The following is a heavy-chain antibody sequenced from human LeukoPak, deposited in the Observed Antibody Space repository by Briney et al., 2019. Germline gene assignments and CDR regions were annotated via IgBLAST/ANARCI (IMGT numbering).Heavy chain of an antibody. D-gene: IGHD5-12*01. CDR1: GFTFSSYG. J-gene: IGHJ4*02. V-gene: IGHV3-33*01. CDR3: ASAISGYDFGKDY. Sequence: GGSLRLSCAASGFTFSSYGMHWVRQAPGKGLEWVAVIWYDGSNKYYADSVKGRFTISRDNSKNTLYLQMNSLRAEDTAVYYCASAISGYDFGKDYWGQGTLVTVSS. CDR2: IWYDGSNK.